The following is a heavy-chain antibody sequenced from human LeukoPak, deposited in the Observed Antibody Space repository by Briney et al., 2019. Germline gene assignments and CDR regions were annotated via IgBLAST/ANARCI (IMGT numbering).Heavy chain of an antibody. V-gene: IGHV1-18*01. Sequence: ASVKVSCKASGYTFTSYGISWVRQAPGQGLEWMGWISAYNGNTNYAQKLQGRVTMTTDTSTSTAYMELRSLRSDDTAVYYCARGAYCTNGVCPGTHNYWGQGTLVTVSS. J-gene: IGHJ4*02. CDR3: ARGAYCTNGVCPGTHNY. CDR2: ISAYNGNT. CDR1: GYTFTSYG. D-gene: IGHD2-8*01.